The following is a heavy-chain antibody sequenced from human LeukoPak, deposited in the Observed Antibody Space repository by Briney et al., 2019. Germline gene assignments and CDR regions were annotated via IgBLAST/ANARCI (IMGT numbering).Heavy chain of an antibody. CDR2: IYYSGST. Sequence: SETLSLTCTVSGGSISSSSYYWGWIRQPPGKGLEWLGSIYYSGSTYYNPSLKSRVTISVDTSKNQFSLKLSSVTAADTAVYYCARGTAPDYYYMDVWGKGTTVTVSS. CDR1: GGSISSSSYY. CDR3: ARGTAPDYYYMDV. D-gene: IGHD2-8*02. V-gene: IGHV4-39*07. J-gene: IGHJ6*03.